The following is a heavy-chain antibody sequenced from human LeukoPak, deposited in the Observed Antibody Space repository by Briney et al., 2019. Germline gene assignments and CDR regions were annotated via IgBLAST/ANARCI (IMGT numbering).Heavy chain of an antibody. CDR1: GFTFSSYA. D-gene: IGHD2-2*01. CDR2: IPYDGINK. V-gene: IGHV3-30-3*01. CDR3: ASGGGYCSSTSCYVSDY. Sequence: PGGSLRLSCAASGFTFSSYAMHWVRQAPGKGLGWVALIPYDGINKYYADSVKGRFTISRDNSKNTLYLQMNSLRAEDTAVYYCASGGGYCSSTSCYVSDYWGQGTLVTVSS. J-gene: IGHJ4*02.